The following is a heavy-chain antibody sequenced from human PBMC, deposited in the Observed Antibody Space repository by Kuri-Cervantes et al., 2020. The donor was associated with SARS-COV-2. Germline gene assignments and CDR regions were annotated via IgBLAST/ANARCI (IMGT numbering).Heavy chain of an antibody. D-gene: IGHD2-15*01. J-gene: IGHJ4*02. CDR3: ARYCSGGNCWGDFDY. CDR2: IYDSAIT. CDR1: GGSINSYH. Sequence: SETLSLTCTVSGGSINSYHWSWIRQPPGKGLERIGYIYDSAITKYTPSLKSRVTMSVDTSKNQFSLKLTAVTATDTAIYYCARYCSGGNCWGDFDYWGQGTLVTVSS. V-gene: IGHV4-59*01.